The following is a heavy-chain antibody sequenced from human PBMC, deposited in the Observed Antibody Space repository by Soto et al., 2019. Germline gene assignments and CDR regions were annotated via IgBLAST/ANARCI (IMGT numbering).Heavy chain of an antibody. CDR3: ARGGDYSNYRPNNWFDP. Sequence: SVKVSCKASGGTFSSYTISWVRQAPGQGLEWMGRIIPILGIANYAQKFQGRVTITADKSTSTAYMELSSLRSEDTAVYYCARGGDYSNYRPNNWFDPWGQGTLVTVSS. V-gene: IGHV1-69*02. D-gene: IGHD4-4*01. J-gene: IGHJ5*02. CDR2: IIPILGIA. CDR1: GGTFSSYT.